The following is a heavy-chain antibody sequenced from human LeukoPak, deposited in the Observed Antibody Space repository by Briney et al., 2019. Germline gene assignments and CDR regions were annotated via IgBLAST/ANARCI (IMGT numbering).Heavy chain of an antibody. CDR2: IYTSGST. J-gene: IGHJ3*02. CDR1: GGSISSYY. D-gene: IGHD6-19*01. Sequence: SETLSLTCTVSGGSISSYYWSWIRQPAGKGLEWIGRIYTSGSTNYNPSLKSRVTMSVDTSKNQFSLKLSSVTAADTAVYYCARGRMVVAVAGAGLVAFDIWGQGTMVTVSS. CDR3: ARGRMVVAVAGAGLVAFDI. V-gene: IGHV4-4*07.